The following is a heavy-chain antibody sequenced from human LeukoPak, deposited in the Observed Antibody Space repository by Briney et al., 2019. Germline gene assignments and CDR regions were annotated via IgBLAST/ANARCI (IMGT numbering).Heavy chain of an antibody. Sequence: GGSLRLSCAASGFTFSSYGMHWVRQAPGKGLEWVAVIWYDGSNKCYADSVKGRFTISRDNSKNTLYLQMNSLRAEDTAVYYCAKDRPIWFGELGYFDYWGQGTLVTVSS. CDR1: GFTFSSYG. J-gene: IGHJ4*02. D-gene: IGHD3-10*01. CDR2: IWYDGSNK. V-gene: IGHV3-33*06. CDR3: AKDRPIWFGELGYFDY.